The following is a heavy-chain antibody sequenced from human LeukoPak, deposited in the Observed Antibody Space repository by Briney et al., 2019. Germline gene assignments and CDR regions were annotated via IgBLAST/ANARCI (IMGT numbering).Heavy chain of an antibody. CDR1: GFTFSSYS. D-gene: IGHD3-22*01. J-gene: IGHJ4*02. V-gene: IGHV3-21*01. Sequence: GGSLRLSCAASGFTFSSYSVNWVRQAPGKGLEWVSSISSSSSYIYYADSVKGRFTISRDNAKNSLYLQMNSLRAEDTAVYYCARDPGRYYDSSGYYTDYWGQGTLVTVSS. CDR3: ARDPGRYYDSSGYYTDY. CDR2: ISSSSSYI.